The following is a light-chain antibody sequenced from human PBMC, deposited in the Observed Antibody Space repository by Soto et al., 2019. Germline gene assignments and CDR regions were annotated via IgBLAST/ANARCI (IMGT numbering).Light chain of an antibody. J-gene: IGLJ1*01. CDR2: AND. CDR3: SAWDDSLNGYV. Sequence: QSVLTQPPSASGTPGQRVTLSCSGSSSNIAPNTVNWYQHLPGAAPQLLIFANDRRPSGVPDRFSGSRSGTSASLAISGLQSEDEVYYYCSAWDDSLNGYVFGTGTKLTVL. V-gene: IGLV1-44*01. CDR1: SSNIAPNT.